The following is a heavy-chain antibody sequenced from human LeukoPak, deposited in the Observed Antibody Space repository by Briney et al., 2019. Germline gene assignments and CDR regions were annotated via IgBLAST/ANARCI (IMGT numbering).Heavy chain of an antibody. CDR2: IRYDGSNK. D-gene: IGHD1-1*01. CDR3: VKRWTGTTIGQQDY. Sequence: SGGSLRLSCAASGFTFSSYGMHWVRQAPVKGLEWVAFIRYDGSNKYYADSVKGRFTISRDNSKNTLYLQMNSLRAEDMAVYYCVKRWTGTTIGQQDYWGQGTLVTVSS. CDR1: GFTFSSYG. J-gene: IGHJ4*02. V-gene: IGHV3-30*02.